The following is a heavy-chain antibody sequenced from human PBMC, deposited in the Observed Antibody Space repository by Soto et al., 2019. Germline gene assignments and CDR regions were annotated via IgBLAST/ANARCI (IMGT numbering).Heavy chain of an antibody. Sequence: GESLKISCKGSEYSFTSYWISWVRQMPGKGLEWMGRIDPSDSYTNYRPSFQGHVTISADKSISTAYLQWSSLKASDTAMYYCARLGGYCDSSGYLVYWGQGTLVTVSS. CDR3: ARLGGYCDSSGYLVY. J-gene: IGHJ4*02. D-gene: IGHD3-22*01. CDR1: EYSFTSYW. V-gene: IGHV5-10-1*01. CDR2: IDPSDSYT.